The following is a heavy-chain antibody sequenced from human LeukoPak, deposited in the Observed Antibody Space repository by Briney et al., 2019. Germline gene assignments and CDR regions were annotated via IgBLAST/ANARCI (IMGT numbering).Heavy chain of an antibody. Sequence: SETLSLTCAVSGYSISSGYYWGWIRQPPGKGLEWIGSIYHSGSTYYNPSLKSRVTISVDTSKNQFSLKLSSVTAADTAVYYCARGKKLPSLNWFDPWGQGTLVTVSS. D-gene: IGHD2-15*01. CDR1: GYSISSGYY. J-gene: IGHJ5*02. V-gene: IGHV4-38-2*01. CDR2: IYHSGST. CDR3: ARGKKLPSLNWFDP.